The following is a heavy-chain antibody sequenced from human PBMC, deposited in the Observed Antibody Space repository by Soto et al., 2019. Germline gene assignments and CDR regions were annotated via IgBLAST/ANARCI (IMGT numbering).Heavy chain of an antibody. D-gene: IGHD3-10*01. CDR2: ISGSGGST. Sequence: HPGGSLRLSCAASGFTFSSYAMSWVRQAPGKGLEWVSAISGSGGSTYYADSVKGRFTISRDNSKNTLYLQMNSLRAEDTAVYYCAKDPPYYYGSGSYYRKPQKNNWFDPWGQGTLVTVSS. CDR3: AKDPPYYYGSGSYYRKPQKNNWFDP. V-gene: IGHV3-23*01. CDR1: GFTFSSYA. J-gene: IGHJ5*02.